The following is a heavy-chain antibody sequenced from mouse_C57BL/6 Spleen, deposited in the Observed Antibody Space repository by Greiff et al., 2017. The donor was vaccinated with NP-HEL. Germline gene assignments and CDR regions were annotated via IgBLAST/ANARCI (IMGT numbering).Heavy chain of an antibody. D-gene: IGHD1-1*01. CDR3: TRLNYDYYAMDY. CDR1: GFTFSSYA. CDR2: ISSGGDYI. V-gene: IGHV5-9-1*02. J-gene: IGHJ4*01. Sequence: EVQRVESGEGLVKPGGSLKLSCAASGFTFSSYAMSWVRQTPEKRLEWVAYISSGGDYIYYADTVKGRFTISRDNARNTLYLQMSSLKSEDTAMYYCTRLNYDYYAMDYWGQGTSVTVSS.